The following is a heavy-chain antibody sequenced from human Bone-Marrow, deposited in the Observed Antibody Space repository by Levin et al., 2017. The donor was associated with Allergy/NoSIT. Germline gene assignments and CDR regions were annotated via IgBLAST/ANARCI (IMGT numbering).Heavy chain of an antibody. D-gene: IGHD2-15*01. J-gene: IGHJ4*02. CDR3: ARYDCSGGSCYGIDY. Sequence: GSLRLSCTVSGGSISSYYWSWIRQPPGKGLEWIGYIYYSGSTNYNPSLKSRVTISVDTSKNQFSLKLSSVTAADTAVYYCARYDCSGGSCYGIDYWGQGTLVTVSS. CDR1: GGSISSYY. V-gene: IGHV4-59*01. CDR2: IYYSGST.